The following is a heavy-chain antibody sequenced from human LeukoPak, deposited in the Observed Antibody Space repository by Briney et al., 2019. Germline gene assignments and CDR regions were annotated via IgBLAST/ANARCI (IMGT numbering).Heavy chain of an antibody. CDR2: ISSGSTTI. J-gene: IGHJ4*02. CDR3: ARIRTDY. Sequence: GGSLRLSCAASGFTFSSYSMNWVRQAPGKGLEWVSYISSGSTTIYYADSVKGRFTISRDDAKNSLYLQMNSLRDDDTAVYYCARIRTDYWGQGTLVTVSS. CDR1: GFTFSSYS. V-gene: IGHV3-48*02.